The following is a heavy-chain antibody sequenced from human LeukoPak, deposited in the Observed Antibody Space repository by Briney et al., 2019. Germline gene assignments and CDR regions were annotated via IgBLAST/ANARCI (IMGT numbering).Heavy chain of an antibody. CDR2: ISSSGSTI. V-gene: IGHV3-11*01. CDR3: ARRERSGNYYYYYMDV. CDR1: GFTFSDYY. Sequence: PGGSLRLSCAASGFTFSDYYMSWIRQAPGKGPEWVSYISSSGSTIYYADSVKGRFTISRDNAKNSLYLQMNSLRAEDTAVYYCARRERSGNYYYYYMDVWGKGTTVTVSS. J-gene: IGHJ6*03. D-gene: IGHD3-3*01.